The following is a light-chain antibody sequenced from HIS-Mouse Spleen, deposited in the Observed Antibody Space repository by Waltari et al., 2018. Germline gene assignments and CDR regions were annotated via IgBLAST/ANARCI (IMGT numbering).Light chain of an antibody. CDR2: KDR. V-gene: IGLV3-27*01. CDR1: VLAKKY. J-gene: IGLJ2*01. CDR3: YSAADNNVV. Sequence: SYELTQPSSVSVSPGQTARITCSGDVLAKKYARWFQKKPGQAPVLVIYKDRERPSGIPERFAGSSSGTTVTLTISGAQVEDEADYYCYSAADNNVVFGGGTKLTVL.